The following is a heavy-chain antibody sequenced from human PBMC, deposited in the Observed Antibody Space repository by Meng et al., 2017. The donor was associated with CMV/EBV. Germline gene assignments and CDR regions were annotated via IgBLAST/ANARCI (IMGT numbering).Heavy chain of an antibody. V-gene: IGHV3-72*01. CDR3: ARVWRGRWFAP. CDR2: IRNKANSYTT. D-gene: IGHD2-21*01. CDR1: GFSFTDHY. Sequence: CAASGFSFTDHYMDWGRLAPGKGLEWVGRIRNKANSYTTEYAASVKGRFTILRDDSKNSVYLQMNSLKTEDTAVYYCARVWRGRWFAPWGQGTLVTVSS. J-gene: IGHJ5*02.